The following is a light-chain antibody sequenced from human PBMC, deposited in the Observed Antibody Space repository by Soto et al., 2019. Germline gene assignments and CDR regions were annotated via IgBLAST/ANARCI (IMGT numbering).Light chain of an antibody. CDR1: SSNIGAGYD. CDR2: GNS. J-gene: IGLJ2*01. Sequence: QSVLTQPPSVSGAPGQRGTISCTGSSSNIGAGYDVHWYQQLPGTDPKHLIYGNSNRPSGVPDRFSGSKSGTSASLAITGLQAEDEADYYCQSYDSSLSGSVVFGGGTKLTVL. V-gene: IGLV1-40*01. CDR3: QSYDSSLSGSVV.